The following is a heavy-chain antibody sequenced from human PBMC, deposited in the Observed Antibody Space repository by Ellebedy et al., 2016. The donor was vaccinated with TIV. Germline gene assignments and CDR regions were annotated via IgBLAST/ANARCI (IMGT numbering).Heavy chain of an antibody. J-gene: IGHJ4*02. Sequence: PGGSLRLSCAASGFIFSTYTMNWVLQAPGKGLEWFSSISSNGRHIYYADSVRARFAISRDNAGGSLWLQMTSLRAEDTALYYCARESDIGQPSAFDYWGQGILVTVSS. V-gene: IGHV3-21*01. CDR1: GFIFSTYT. D-gene: IGHD2-15*01. CDR2: ISSNGRHI. CDR3: ARESDIGQPSAFDY.